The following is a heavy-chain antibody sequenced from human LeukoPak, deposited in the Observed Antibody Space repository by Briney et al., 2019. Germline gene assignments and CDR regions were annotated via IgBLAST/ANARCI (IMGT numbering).Heavy chain of an antibody. J-gene: IGHJ4*02. CDR2: IKSKTDGWTT. V-gene: IGHV3-15*01. CDR1: GFTFSNAW. Sequence: PGGSLRLSCAASGFTFSNAWMSWVRQAPGKGLEWVGRIKSKTDGWTTDYAAPVKGRFTISRDDSKNTLYLQMNSLKTEDTAVYYCTTSYGDYLYYWGQGTLVTVSS. D-gene: IGHD4-17*01. CDR3: TTSYGDYLYY.